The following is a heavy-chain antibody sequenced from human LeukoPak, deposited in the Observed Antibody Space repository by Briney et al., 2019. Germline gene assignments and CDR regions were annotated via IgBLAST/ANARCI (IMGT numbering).Heavy chain of an antibody. CDR3: ARGATHTYYDYVWGSYRSTDKAIDY. Sequence: ASVTVSCKASGGTFSSYAISWVRQAPGQGLEWMGGIIPIFGTANYAQKFQGRVTITADESTSTAYMELSSLRSEDTAVYYCARGATHTYYDYVWGSYRSTDKAIDYWGQGTPVTVSS. CDR1: GGTFSSYA. V-gene: IGHV1-69*13. D-gene: IGHD3-16*02. CDR2: IIPIFGTA. J-gene: IGHJ4*02.